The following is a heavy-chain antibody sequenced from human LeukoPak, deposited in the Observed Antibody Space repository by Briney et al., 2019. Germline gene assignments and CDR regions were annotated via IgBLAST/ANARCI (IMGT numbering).Heavy chain of an antibody. CDR1: GFTFGDYA. CDR2: IRSKAYGGTT. D-gene: IGHD5-18*01. Sequence: GGSLRLSCTASGFTFGDYAMSWVRQAPGKGLEWVGFIRSKAYGGTTEYAASVKGRFTISRDDSKSIAYLQMDSLKTEDTAVYYCTRGGTAMVPLDYWGQGTLVTVSS. J-gene: IGHJ4*02. CDR3: TRGGTAMVPLDY. V-gene: IGHV3-49*04.